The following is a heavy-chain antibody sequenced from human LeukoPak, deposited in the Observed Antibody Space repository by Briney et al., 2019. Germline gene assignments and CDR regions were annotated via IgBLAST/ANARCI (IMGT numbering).Heavy chain of an antibody. CDR2: ISYDGSNK. J-gene: IGHJ4*02. CDR3: AGSRPDDYVWGSYLDY. Sequence: GGSLRLSCAASGFTFSSYAMHWVRQAPGKGLEWVAVISYDGSNKYYADSVKGRFTISRDNSKNTLYLQMNSLRAEDTAVYYCAGSRPDDYVWGSYLDYWGRGTLVTVSS. V-gene: IGHV3-30*04. D-gene: IGHD3-16*02. CDR1: GFTFSSYA.